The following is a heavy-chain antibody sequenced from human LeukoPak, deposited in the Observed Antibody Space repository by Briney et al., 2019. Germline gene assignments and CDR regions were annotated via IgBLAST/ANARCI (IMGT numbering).Heavy chain of an antibody. CDR2: ISAYNGNT. V-gene: IGHV1-18*01. D-gene: IGHD3-10*01. J-gene: IGHJ3*02. CDR1: GYTFTSYG. Sequence: ASVKVSCKASGYTFTSYGISWVRQAPGQGLEWMGWISAYNGNTNYAQELQGRVTVTTDTSTSTAYMELRSLRSDDTAVYYCARDGRLGMGRGVNAFDIWGQGTMVTVSS. CDR3: ARDGRLGMGRGVNAFDI.